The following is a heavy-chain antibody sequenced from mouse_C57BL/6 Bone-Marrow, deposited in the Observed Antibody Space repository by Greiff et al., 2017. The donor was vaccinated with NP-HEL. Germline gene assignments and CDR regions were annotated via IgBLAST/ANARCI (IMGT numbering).Heavy chain of an antibody. V-gene: IGHV1-9*01. D-gene: IGHD2-1*01. J-gene: IGHJ3*01. CDR3: AREDYGNPAWFAY. CDR1: GYTFTGYW. Sequence: QVQLQQSGAELMKPGASVKLSCKATGYTFTGYWIEWVKQRPGHGLEWIGEILPGSGSTNDNEKFKGKATFTADTSSNTAYMQLSSLTTEDSAIYYCAREDYGNPAWFAYWGQGTLVTVSA. CDR2: ILPGSGST.